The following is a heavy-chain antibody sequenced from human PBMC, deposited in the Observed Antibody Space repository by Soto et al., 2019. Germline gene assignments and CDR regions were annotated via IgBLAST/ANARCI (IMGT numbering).Heavy chain of an antibody. D-gene: IGHD3-10*01. CDR3: ARRGSGSYSYSPYYYFDY. CDR2: IYYSGST. CDR1: GGSISSGGYY. Sequence: SETLSLTCTVSGGSISSGGYYWSWIRQHPGKGLEWIGYIYYSGSTYYNPSLKSRVTISVDTSKNQFSLKLSSVTAADTAVYYCARRGSGSYSYSPYYYFDYWGQGTLVTVSS. J-gene: IGHJ4*02. V-gene: IGHV4-31*03.